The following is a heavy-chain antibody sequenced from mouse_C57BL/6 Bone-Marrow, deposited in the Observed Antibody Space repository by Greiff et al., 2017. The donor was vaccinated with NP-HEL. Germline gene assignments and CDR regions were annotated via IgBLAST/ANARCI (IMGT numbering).Heavy chain of an antibody. CDR3: ARYDYEYYYAMDY. J-gene: IGHJ4*01. CDR1: GYAFSSSW. V-gene: IGHV1-82*01. D-gene: IGHD2-4*01. Sequence: VQLVESGPELVKPGASVKISCKASGYAFSSSWMNWVKQRPGKGLEWIGRIYPGDGDTNYNGKFRGKATLTADKSSSTAYMQLSSLTSEDSAVYFCARYDYEYYYAMDYWGQGTSVTVSS. CDR2: IYPGDGDT.